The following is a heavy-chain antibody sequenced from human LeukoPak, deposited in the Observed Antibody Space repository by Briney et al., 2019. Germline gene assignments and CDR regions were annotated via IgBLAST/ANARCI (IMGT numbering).Heavy chain of an antibody. CDR3: TRHGPTVSRSTYAFDI. J-gene: IGHJ3*02. D-gene: IGHD4-17*01. V-gene: IGHV3-73*01. CDR1: GFTFSGSA. CDR2: IRSKANSYAT. Sequence: PGGSLRLSCAASGFTFSGSAMHWVRQASGKGLEWVGRIRSKANSYATAYAASVKGRFTISRDDSKNTAYLQMNSLKTEDTAVYYCTRHGPTVSRSTYAFDIWGQGTMVTVSS.